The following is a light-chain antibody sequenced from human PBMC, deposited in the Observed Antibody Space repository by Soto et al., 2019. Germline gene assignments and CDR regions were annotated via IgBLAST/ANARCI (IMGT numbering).Light chain of an antibody. J-gene: IGKJ5*01. CDR1: QSVNTD. V-gene: IGKV3D-15*02. CDR3: HQYGSSPIT. CDR2: GTS. Sequence: EMVMTQSPATLSVSPGERATLSCRASQSVNTDLAWYQQKPGQAPRLLIYGTSTRATGIPVRFSGSGSGTDFTLTISSLQPEDFAVYFCHQYGSSPITFGQGTRLEIK.